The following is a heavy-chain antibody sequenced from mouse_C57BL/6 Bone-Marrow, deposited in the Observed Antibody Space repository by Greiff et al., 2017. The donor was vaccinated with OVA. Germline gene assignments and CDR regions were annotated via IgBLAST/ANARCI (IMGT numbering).Heavy chain of an antibody. CDR1: GYTFTDYD. D-gene: IGHD1-1*01. Sequence: QVQLQQSGAELVRPGASVTLSCKASGYTFTDYDMHWVKQTPVHGLEWIGAIDPETGGTAYNQKFKAKAILTADKSSSTAYMELRSLTSEDSAVYDCTGGRYLLIRPWYFDVWGTGTTVTVSS. V-gene: IGHV1-15*01. J-gene: IGHJ1*03. CDR2: IDPETGGT. CDR3: TGGRYLLIRPWYFDV.